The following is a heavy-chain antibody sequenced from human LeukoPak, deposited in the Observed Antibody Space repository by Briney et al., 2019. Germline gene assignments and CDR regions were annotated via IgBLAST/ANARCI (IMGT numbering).Heavy chain of an antibody. V-gene: IGHV3-15*07. CDR3: TTAHLAVAGIMGVDY. J-gene: IGHJ4*02. D-gene: IGHD6-19*01. CDR1: GFSFSDAW. Sequence: GGSLRLSCATSGFSFSDAWMNWVRQAPGKGLEWVGRIRRNSDGGTIDYAAPVKGRFTISRDDSKNTLYLQMNSLKTEDTVVYYCTTAHLAVAGIMGVDYWGQGTLVTVSS. CDR2: IRRNSDGGTI.